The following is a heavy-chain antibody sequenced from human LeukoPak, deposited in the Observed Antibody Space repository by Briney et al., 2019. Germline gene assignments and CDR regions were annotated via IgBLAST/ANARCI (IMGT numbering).Heavy chain of an antibody. D-gene: IGHD6-13*01. V-gene: IGHV3-9*01. CDR1: GFTFDDYA. J-gene: IGHJ4*02. CDR2: ISWNSGSI. Sequence: PGRSLRLSCAASGFTFDDYAMHWVRQAPGKGLEWVSGISWNSGSIGYADSVKGRFTISRDNAKNSLYLQMNSLRAEDTAVYYCAREMRTKQQLVHFDYWGQGTLVTVSS. CDR3: AREMRTKQQLVHFDY.